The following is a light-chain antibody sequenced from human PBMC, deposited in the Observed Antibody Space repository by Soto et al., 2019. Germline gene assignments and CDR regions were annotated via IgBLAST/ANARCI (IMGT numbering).Light chain of an antibody. J-gene: IGKJ5*01. CDR3: QQHNNWPPIT. V-gene: IGKV3-15*01. Sequence: EIVMTQSPSTLSVSPGDRVTLSCRASQRVSNNLVWYQQKPGQAPRLLMYGSSIRATGIPARFSGSGSGTEFTLTISSLQSEDFAVYYCQQHNNWPPITFGQGTRLEIK. CDR2: GSS. CDR1: QRVSNN.